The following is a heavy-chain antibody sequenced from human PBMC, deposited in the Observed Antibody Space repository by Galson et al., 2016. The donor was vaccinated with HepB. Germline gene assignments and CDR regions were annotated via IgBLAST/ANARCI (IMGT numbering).Heavy chain of an antibody. CDR1: GYSFTSYW. D-gene: IGHD5-24*01. J-gene: IGHJ5*02. CDR3: AGMLREVYNLNWCDP. CDR2: IYPGDSDT. V-gene: IGHV5-51*03. Sequence: QSGAEVKKPGESLKISCKGSGYSFTSYWIGWVRQMPGKGLEWMGIIYPGDSDTRYSPSFQGQVTIPADKSISTAYLQWSSLKASDTAMYYCAGMLREVYNLNWCDPWGQGTLVTVSS.